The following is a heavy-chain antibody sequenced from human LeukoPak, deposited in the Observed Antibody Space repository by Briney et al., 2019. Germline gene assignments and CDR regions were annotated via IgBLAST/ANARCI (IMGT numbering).Heavy chain of an antibody. CDR2: ISSSSSTI. D-gene: IGHD1-26*01. Sequence: GGSLRLSCAASGFTFSSYSMNWVRQAPGKGLEWVSSISSSSSTIYYADSVKGRFTISRDNAKNSLYLQMNSLRAEDTAVYYCARLPSGSYTYYYYMDVWGKGTTVTVSS. V-gene: IGHV3-48*01. CDR1: GFTFSSYS. CDR3: ARLPSGSYTYYYYMDV. J-gene: IGHJ6*03.